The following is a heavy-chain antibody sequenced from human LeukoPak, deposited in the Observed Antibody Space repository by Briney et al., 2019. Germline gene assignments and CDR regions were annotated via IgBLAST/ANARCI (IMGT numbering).Heavy chain of an antibody. CDR1: GCTVSSNY. CDR3: ASGTTVTSWGPSYYYYGMAV. Sequence: PGGSLRLSCAASGCTVSSNYMSWFRQAPGKGLEWVGVIYSGGSTYYADSVKCRFTISRDNSKNTLYLQMNTLRAEDTAVYYCASGTTVTSWGPSYYYYGMAVWGQGTTVPVPS. D-gene: IGHD4-17*01. CDR2: IYSGGST. V-gene: IGHV3-66*01. J-gene: IGHJ6*02.